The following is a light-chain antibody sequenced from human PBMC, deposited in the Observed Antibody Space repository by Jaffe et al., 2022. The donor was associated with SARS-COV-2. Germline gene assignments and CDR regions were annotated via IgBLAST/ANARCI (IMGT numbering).Light chain of an antibody. CDR3: SSYTGSTTWV. Sequence: QSALTQPASVSGSPGQSITISCTGTSRDVGGYNYVSWYQQHPGKAPKVIIYDVNNRPSGVSNRFSGSKAGNTASLTISGLQAEDEADYYCSSYTGSTTWVFGGGTKLTVL. CDR2: DVN. J-gene: IGLJ3*02. V-gene: IGLV2-14*01. CDR1: SRDVGGYNY.